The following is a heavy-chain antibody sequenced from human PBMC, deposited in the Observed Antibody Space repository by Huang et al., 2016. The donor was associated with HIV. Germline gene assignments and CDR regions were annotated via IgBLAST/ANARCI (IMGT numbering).Heavy chain of an antibody. V-gene: IGHV1-24*01. CDR2: FDPEEGET. Sequence: QVQLVQSGAEVKKPGASVKVSCKVSGYTLTELSMHWVRQAPGKGIEGSGGFDPEEGETIYAQKFQGRVTMTEDKSTDTAYMELSSLRSEDTAVYYCATVYRRFRNHDSGDYYFDYWDQGTLVTVSS. J-gene: IGHJ4*02. CDR3: ATVYRRFRNHDSGDYYFDY. D-gene: IGHD3-22*01. CDR1: GYTLTELS.